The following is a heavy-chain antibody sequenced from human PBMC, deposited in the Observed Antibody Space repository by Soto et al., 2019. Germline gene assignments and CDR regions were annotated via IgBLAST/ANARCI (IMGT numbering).Heavy chain of an antibody. CDR2: VSQSGRI. D-gene: IGHD3-10*01. CDR3: AGYSSSFVAFEV. Sequence: HVQLQQWGAGLLKPSETLALDCGVLGGSFTDYDWTWVRQSPGRGLEWIGEVSQSGRITYNPSLKSRFNISRDTAKNQFSLMLTSVTAADTALYYFAGYSSSFVAFEVWVHGTEVTVSS. J-gene: IGHJ3*01. V-gene: IGHV4-34*01. CDR1: GGSFTDYD.